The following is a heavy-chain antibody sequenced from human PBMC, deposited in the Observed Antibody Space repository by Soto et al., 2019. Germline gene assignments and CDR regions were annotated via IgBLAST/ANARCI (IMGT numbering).Heavy chain of an antibody. D-gene: IGHD3-22*01. CDR3: ARVRYDSSGYYAYNWFDP. Sequence: SETLSLTCAVSGGSISSGGYSWSWIRQPPGKGLEWLGYIYHSGSTYYNPSLKSRVTISVDRSKNQFSLKLSSVTAADTAGYYCARVRYDSSGYYAYNWFDPWGQGTLVTVSS. J-gene: IGHJ5*02. CDR2: IYHSGST. V-gene: IGHV4-30-2*01. CDR1: GGSISSGGYS.